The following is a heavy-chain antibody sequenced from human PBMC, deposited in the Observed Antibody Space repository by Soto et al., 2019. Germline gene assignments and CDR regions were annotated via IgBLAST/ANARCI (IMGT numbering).Heavy chain of an antibody. Sequence: PRESLKLSFTGSGYNFPGYWIAWVRQMPAEGLELMVIMYPRDSDTRYRTAFQGQVTISADKSISSAYLEWSSLRASETAMYYCARGGVSTRTFDYWGQGTPVTVSS. CDR1: GYNFPGYW. V-gene: IGHV5-51*01. J-gene: IGHJ4*02. CDR3: ARGGVSTRTFDY. CDR2: MYPRDSDT. D-gene: IGHD3-3*01.